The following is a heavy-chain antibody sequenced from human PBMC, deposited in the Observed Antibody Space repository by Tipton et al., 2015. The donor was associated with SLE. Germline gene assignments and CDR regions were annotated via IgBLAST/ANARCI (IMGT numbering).Heavy chain of an antibody. D-gene: IGHD1-26*01. V-gene: IGHV4-31*03. Sequence: TLSLTCTVSSGSFSSGDHHWTWIRQHPGKGLEWIGYISHGGTTYYNPSLESRVTISLDRSKNQFSLKLMSVTAADTAVYYCARAGEGWEPNNYYYFGTDVWGRGTTVTVSS. CDR3: ARAGEGWEPNNYYYFGTDV. CDR2: ISHGGTT. CDR1: SGSFSSGDHH. J-gene: IGHJ6*02.